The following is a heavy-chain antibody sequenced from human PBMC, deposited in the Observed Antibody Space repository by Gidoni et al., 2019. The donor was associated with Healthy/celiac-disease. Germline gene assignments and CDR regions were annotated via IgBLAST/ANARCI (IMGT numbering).Heavy chain of an antibody. Sequence: QVQLVESGGGVVQPGRSLRLSCAASGFTFSSYGMNWVRQAPGKGLGGVEVIWYDGSNKYYADSVKGRFTISRDNSKNTLYLQMNSLRAEDTAVYYCARAPDLQAPPTYYMDVWGKGTTVTVSS. V-gene: IGHV3-33*01. D-gene: IGHD4-4*01. CDR1: GFTFSSYG. CDR2: IWYDGSNK. J-gene: IGHJ6*03. CDR3: ARAPDLQAPPTYYMDV.